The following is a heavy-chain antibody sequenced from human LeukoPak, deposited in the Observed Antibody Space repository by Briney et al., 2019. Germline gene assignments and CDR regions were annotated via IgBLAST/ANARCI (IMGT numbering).Heavy chain of an antibody. CDR3: ARVLGGWYRDDALDI. Sequence: PSETLSLTCTVSGGSISSYYWSWIGHPPGKGLEGIGYIYYSGSTNYNPSLKSRVTISVDTSKNQFSLKLSSVTAADTAVYYCARVLGGWYRDDALDIWGQGTMVTVSS. J-gene: IGHJ3*02. V-gene: IGHV4-59*01. D-gene: IGHD6-19*01. CDR2: IYYSGST. CDR1: GGSISSYY.